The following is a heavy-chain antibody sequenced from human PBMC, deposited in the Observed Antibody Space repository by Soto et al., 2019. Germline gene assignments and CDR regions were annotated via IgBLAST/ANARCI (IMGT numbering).Heavy chain of an antibody. Sequence: EVQLVESGGGLVQPGGSLKLSCAASGLTFSGSAMHWVRQASGKGLEWVGRIRSKANSYATAYAASVKGRFTISRDDSKNTAYLQMNSLKTEDTAVYYCTWSIAAAGDDYWGEGTLVTVSS. D-gene: IGHD6-13*01. V-gene: IGHV3-73*02. CDR1: GLTFSGSA. CDR2: IRSKANSYAT. J-gene: IGHJ4*02. CDR3: TWSIAAAGDDY.